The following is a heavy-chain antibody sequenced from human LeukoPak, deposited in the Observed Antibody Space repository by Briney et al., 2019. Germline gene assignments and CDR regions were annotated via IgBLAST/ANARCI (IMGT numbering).Heavy chain of an antibody. V-gene: IGHV3-21*01. J-gene: IGHJ4*02. D-gene: IGHD6-19*01. CDR3: ARDLRSSGWYYFDY. CDR2: ISGSSTYI. Sequence: GGSLRLSCAASGFTFSSYSMNWVRQAPGEGLEWVSSISGSSTYIYYADSVKGRFTISRDNPKNSLYLRMNSLRAEDTAVYYCARDLRSSGWYYFDYWGQGTLVTVSS. CDR1: GFTFSSYS.